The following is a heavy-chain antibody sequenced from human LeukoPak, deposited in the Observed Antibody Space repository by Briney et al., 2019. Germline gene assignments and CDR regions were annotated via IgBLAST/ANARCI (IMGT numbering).Heavy chain of an antibody. Sequence: SVKVSCKASGGTFSSYAISWVRQAPGQGLEWMGRIIPILGIANYAQKFQGRVTITADKSTSTAYLELSSLRSEDTAVYYCAREGSRSSGWSGDFDYWGQGTLVTVSS. J-gene: IGHJ4*02. CDR1: GGTFSSYA. D-gene: IGHD6-19*01. CDR3: AREGSRSSGWSGDFDY. V-gene: IGHV1-69*04. CDR2: IIPILGIA.